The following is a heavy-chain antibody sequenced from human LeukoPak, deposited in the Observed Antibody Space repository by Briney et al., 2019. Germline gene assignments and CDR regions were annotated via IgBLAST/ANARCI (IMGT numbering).Heavy chain of an antibody. J-gene: IGHJ4*01. CDR1: GFNFGSYA. CDR2: ISYDGGYQ. V-gene: IGHV3-30*03. Sequence: GGSLRLSCAASGFNFGSYAMDWVRQAPGKGLEWVGDISYDGGYQSYAVSVRGRFTISRDNSKNTLFLQMNSLRPEDAAVYFCATESSLSNWGHGTLVTVSS. CDR3: ATESSLSN. D-gene: IGHD3-16*02.